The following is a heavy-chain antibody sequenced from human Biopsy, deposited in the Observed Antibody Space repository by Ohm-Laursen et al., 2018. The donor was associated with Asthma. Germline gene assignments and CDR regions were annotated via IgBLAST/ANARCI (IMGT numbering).Heavy chain of an antibody. D-gene: IGHD6-13*01. Sequence: SLRLSCTASGFYFGDYFMTWMRQAPGKGLEWVASISASGSTKYPSESVQGRSTISRDNAQNLLILEMDSLRADDTGTYYCARVLESSSRGPFYFFALDVWGQGTPVAVS. CDR3: ARVLESSSRGPFYFFALDV. J-gene: IGHJ6*02. V-gene: IGHV3-11*01. CDR2: ISASGSTK. CDR1: GFYFGDYF.